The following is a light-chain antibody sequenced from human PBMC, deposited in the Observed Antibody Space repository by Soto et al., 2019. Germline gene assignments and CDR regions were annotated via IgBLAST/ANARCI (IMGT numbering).Light chain of an antibody. Sequence: EIVMTQSPATLSVSPVERSTLSCRASQSVSSYLAWYQQKPGQAPRLLIYGVSTRATGIPARFSGSGSGTEFTLSISSLQSEDFAVYYCQQYNNWPPWTFGQGTKVDIK. CDR1: QSVSSY. CDR3: QQYNNWPPWT. CDR2: GVS. V-gene: IGKV3-15*01. J-gene: IGKJ1*01.